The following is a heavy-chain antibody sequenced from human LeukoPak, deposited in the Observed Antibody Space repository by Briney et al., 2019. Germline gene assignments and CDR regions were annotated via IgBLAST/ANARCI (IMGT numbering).Heavy chain of an antibody. CDR1: GFTFSSYW. CDR2: INTDGSST. CDR3: ARRLSTYYYDSSGYSDFDY. J-gene: IGHJ4*02. Sequence: GGSLRLSCAASGFTFSSYWMHWVRHAPGKGLVWVSRINTDGSSTSYADSVKGRFTISRDNAKNTLYLQMNSLRAEDTAVYYCARRLSTYYYDSSGYSDFDYWGQGTLVTVSS. V-gene: IGHV3-74*01. D-gene: IGHD3-22*01.